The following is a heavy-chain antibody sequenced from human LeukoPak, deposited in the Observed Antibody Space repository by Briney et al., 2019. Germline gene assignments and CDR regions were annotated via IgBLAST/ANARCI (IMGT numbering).Heavy chain of an antibody. CDR1: GGSISSYY. J-gene: IGHJ4*02. D-gene: IGHD5-18*01. Sequence: PSETLSLTCTVSGGSISSYYWSWIRQPPGKGLEWIGYIYYSGSTNYNPSLKSRVTISVDTSKNQFSLKLSSVTAADTAVYYCARHFDTFRDYWGQGTPVTVSS. V-gene: IGHV4-59*08. CDR2: IYYSGST. CDR3: ARHFDTFRDY.